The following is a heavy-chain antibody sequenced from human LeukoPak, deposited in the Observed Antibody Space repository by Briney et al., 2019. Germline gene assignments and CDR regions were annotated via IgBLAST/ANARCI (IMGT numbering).Heavy chain of an antibody. V-gene: IGHV1-2*02. CDR2: INPNSGGT. CDR1: GYTFTGYY. Sequence: ASVKVSCKASGYTFTGYYMHWVRQAPGQGLEWMGWINPNSGGTNYAQKFQGRVTMTRDTSISTAYMELSRLRSDDTAAYYCARILAAEAAFDIWGPRDNGHRPF. D-gene: IGHD6-25*01. CDR3: ARILAAEAAFDI. J-gene: IGHJ3*02.